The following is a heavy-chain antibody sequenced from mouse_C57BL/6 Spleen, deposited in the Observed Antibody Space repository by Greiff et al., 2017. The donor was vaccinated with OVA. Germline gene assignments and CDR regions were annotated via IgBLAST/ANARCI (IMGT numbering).Heavy chain of an antibody. CDR2: FYPGSGSI. D-gene: IGHD1-1*01. J-gene: IGHJ4*01. CDR3: ARHGNYYGSSWGYAMDY. CDR1: GYTFTEYT. V-gene: IGHV1-62-2*01. Sequence: VVNPGASVQLSCKASGYTFTEYTIHWVKQRSGQGLEWIGWFYPGSGSIKYNEKFKDKATLTADKSSSTVYMELSRLTSEDSAVYFCARHGNYYGSSWGYAMDYWGQGTSVTVSS.